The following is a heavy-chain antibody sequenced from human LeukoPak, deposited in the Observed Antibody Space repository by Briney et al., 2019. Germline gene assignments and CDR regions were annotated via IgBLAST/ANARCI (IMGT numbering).Heavy chain of an antibody. V-gene: IGHV4-34*01. CDR1: GGSFSGYY. CDR3: AREAPIVVVPAAISYYYYYYYMDV. CDR2: INHSGST. Sequence: SSETLSLTCAVYGGSFSGYYWSWIRQPPGKGLEWIGEINHSGSTNYNPSLKSRVTISVDTSKNQFSLKLSSVTAADTAVYYCAREAPIVVVPAAISYYYYYYYMDVWGKGTTVTVSS. J-gene: IGHJ6*03. D-gene: IGHD2-2*01.